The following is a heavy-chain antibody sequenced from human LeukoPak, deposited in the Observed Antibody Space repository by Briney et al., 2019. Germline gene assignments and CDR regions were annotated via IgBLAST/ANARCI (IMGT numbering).Heavy chain of an antibody. D-gene: IGHD3-22*01. V-gene: IGHV1-69*13. Sequence: SVKVSCKASGGTFSSYAISWVRQAPGQGLEWMGGIIPIFGTANYAQKFQGRVTITADESTSTAYMELSSLRSEDTAVYFCARVDLYYDSSGYSRAANDYWGQGTLVIVSS. CDR1: GGTFSSYA. J-gene: IGHJ4*02. CDR2: IIPIFGTA. CDR3: ARVDLYYDSSGYSRAANDY.